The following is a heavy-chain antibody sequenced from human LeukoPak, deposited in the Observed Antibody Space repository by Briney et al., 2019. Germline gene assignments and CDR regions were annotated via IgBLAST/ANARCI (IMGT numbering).Heavy chain of an antibody. J-gene: IGHJ3*02. V-gene: IGHV4-39*01. CDR1: GGSISSSSYY. Sequence: SETLSLTCTVSGGSISSSSYYGGWIRQPPGKGLEWIGSIYYSGSTYYNPSLKSRVTISVDTSKNQFSLKLSSVTAADTAVYYCARRRHAFDIWGQGTMVTVSS. D-gene: IGHD6-25*01. CDR2: IYYSGST. CDR3: ARRRHAFDI.